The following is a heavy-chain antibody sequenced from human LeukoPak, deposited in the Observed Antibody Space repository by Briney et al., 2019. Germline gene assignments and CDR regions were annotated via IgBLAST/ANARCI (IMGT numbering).Heavy chain of an antibody. CDR2: INHSGST. J-gene: IGHJ6*02. CDR1: GGSFSGYY. D-gene: IGHD4-17*01. Sequence: SETLSLTCAVYGGSFSGYYWSWIRQAPGKGLEWIGEINHSGSTNYNPSLKSRVTISVDTSKNQFSLKLSSVTAADTAVYYCARDKAYGDPYYYYGMDVWGQGTTVTVSS. CDR3: ARDKAYGDPYYYYGMDV. V-gene: IGHV4-34*01.